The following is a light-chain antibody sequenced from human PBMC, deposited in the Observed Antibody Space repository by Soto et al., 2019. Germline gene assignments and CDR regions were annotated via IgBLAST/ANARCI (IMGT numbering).Light chain of an antibody. J-gene: IGKJ5*01. V-gene: IGKV1-33*01. CDR3: QQYENLPT. CDR1: QSISRY. CDR2: AAS. Sequence: DIQMTQSPSSLSASVGDRVTITCRASQSISRYLNWYQQKPGKAPKLLIYAASSLEAGVPSRFRGSGSGTDFTFTISRLQPEDIATYYCQQYENLPTFGQGTRLEIK.